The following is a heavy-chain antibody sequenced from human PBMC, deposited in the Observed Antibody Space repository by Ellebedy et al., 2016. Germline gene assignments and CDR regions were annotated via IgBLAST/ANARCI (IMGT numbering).Heavy chain of an antibody. D-gene: IGHD6-6*01. V-gene: IGHV3-21*01. CDR3: ARDSKAARGDY. J-gene: IGHJ4*02. Sequence: GESLKISXAASGFTFSSYSMNWVRQAPGKGLEWVSSISSSSSYIYYADSVKGRFTISRDNAKNSLYLQMNSLRAEDTAVYYCARDSKAARGDYWGQGTLVTVSS. CDR2: ISSSSSYI. CDR1: GFTFSSYS.